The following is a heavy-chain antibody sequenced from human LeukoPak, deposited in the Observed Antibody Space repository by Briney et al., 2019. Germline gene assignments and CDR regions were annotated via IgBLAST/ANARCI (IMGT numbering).Heavy chain of an antibody. Sequence: GGSLRLSCAASGFTFSSYEMNWVRQAPGKGLEWVSYISSSGSTIYYADSVKGRFTTSRDNAKNSLYLQMNSLRAEDTAVYYCATNPDDSSGYYYAFDYWGQGTLVTVSS. CDR1: GFTFSSYE. V-gene: IGHV3-48*03. J-gene: IGHJ4*02. CDR3: ATNPDDSSGYYYAFDY. CDR2: ISSSGSTI. D-gene: IGHD3-22*01.